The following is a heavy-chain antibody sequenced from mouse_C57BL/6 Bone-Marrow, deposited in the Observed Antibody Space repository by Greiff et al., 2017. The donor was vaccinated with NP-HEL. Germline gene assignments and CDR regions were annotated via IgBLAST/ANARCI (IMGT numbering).Heavy chain of an antibody. CDR3: AREVAY. CDR2: ISYDGSN. CDR1: GYSITSGYY. Sequence: DVKLVESGPGLVKPSQSLSLTCSVTGYSITSGYYWNWIRQFPGNKLEWMGYISYDGSNNYNPSLKNRISITRDTSKNQFFLKLNSVTTEDTATYYCAREVAYWGQGTLVTVSA. J-gene: IGHJ3*01. V-gene: IGHV3-6*01.